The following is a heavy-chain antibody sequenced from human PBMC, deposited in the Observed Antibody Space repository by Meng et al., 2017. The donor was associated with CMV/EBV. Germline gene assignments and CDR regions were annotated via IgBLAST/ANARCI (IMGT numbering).Heavy chain of an antibody. D-gene: IGHD2-8*01. V-gene: IGHV3-7*01. Sequence: GESLKISCVASGFNSNAYWTTWVRQVPGKALEWVANIKQDGTEKYSVPSVKGRFIISRDNAKSSLYLQMNDLRVEDTAVYYWAPTTNGCFDNWGQGALVTVSS. CDR1: GFNSNAYW. J-gene: IGHJ4*02. CDR2: IKQDGTEK. CDR3: APTTNGCFDN.